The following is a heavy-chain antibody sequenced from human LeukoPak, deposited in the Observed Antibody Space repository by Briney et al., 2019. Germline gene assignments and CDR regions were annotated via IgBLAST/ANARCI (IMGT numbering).Heavy chain of an antibody. Sequence: GGSLRLSCAASGFTFSSYAMHWVRQAPGKGLEWVTVISYDGSNKYFADSVKGRFTISRDNSKNTLFLQMNSLRAEDTAVYYCARETGSAVGSTDFDYWGQGTLVTVSS. V-gene: IGHV3-30-3*01. D-gene: IGHD4-17*01. CDR2: ISYDGSNK. CDR3: ARETGSAVGSTDFDY. J-gene: IGHJ4*02. CDR1: GFTFSSYA.